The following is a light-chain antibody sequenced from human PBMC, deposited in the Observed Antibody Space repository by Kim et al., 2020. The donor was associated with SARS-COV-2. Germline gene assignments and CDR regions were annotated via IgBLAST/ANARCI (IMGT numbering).Light chain of an antibody. CDR2: WAS. CDR3: QQYYSTPYT. Sequence: RATINCKSSQSVLYSSNNKDYLAWYQQKPGKPPKLLIYWASTRESGVPDRFSGSGSGTDFTLTNSSLQADDVAVYYCQQYYSTPYTFGQGTKLEI. CDR1: QSVLYSSNNKDY. V-gene: IGKV4-1*01. J-gene: IGKJ2*01.